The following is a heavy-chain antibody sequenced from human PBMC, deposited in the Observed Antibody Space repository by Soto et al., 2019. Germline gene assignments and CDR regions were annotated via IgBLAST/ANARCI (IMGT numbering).Heavy chain of an antibody. Sequence: TGGSLRLSCEVSGFTFSTHGMHWVRQAPGKGLEWVAGTSYDGTNKYYARSVQGRFTISRENSMKTLYLQMNSLRTEDTAVYYCAKGLSGARWYYDGLDIWGQGTTVTVSS. CDR1: GFTFSTHG. CDR2: TSYDGTNK. V-gene: IGHV3-30*18. CDR3: AKGLSGARWYYDGLDI. D-gene: IGHD2-15*01. J-gene: IGHJ6*02.